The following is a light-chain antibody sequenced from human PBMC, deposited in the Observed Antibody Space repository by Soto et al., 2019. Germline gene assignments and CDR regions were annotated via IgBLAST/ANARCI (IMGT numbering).Light chain of an antibody. V-gene: IGKV3-11*01. CDR1: QSVSSY. J-gene: IGKJ4*01. CDR2: DAS. Sequence: EIVLTQSPATLSLSPGERATLSCRASQSVSSYLAWYQQKPGQAPRLLIYDASNRATGIPARFSGSGSGTVFTHTISSLEPEDFAVYYCQQRSNLPGGFGGGTKVEIK. CDR3: QQRSNLPGG.